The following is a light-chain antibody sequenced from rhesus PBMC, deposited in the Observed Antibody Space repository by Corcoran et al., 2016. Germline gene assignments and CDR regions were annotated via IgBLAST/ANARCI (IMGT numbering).Light chain of an antibody. J-gene: IGKJ1*01. V-gene: IGKV1-25*01. CDR1: QGITND. CDR3: QHYYSTPLT. Sequence: DIQMTQSPSSLSASVGDRVTINCRASQGITNDIAWYQPKPGETTKLLIYEESLLQSGFPSRFSGRGSWTDFTLTISSLQSEDFATYYCQHYYSTPLTFGQGTKVEIK. CDR2: EES.